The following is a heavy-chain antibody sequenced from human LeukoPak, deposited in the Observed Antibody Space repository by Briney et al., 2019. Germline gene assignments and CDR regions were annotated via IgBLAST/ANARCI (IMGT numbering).Heavy chain of an antibody. Sequence: SETLSLTCTVSGGSISSYYWSWIRQPPGKGLEGIGYIYYSGSTNYNPSLKSRVTISVDTSKNQFSLKLSSVTAADTAVYYCARQVATPTKNWFDPWGQGTLVTVSS. D-gene: IGHD5-12*01. CDR1: GGSISSYY. V-gene: IGHV4-59*08. CDR3: ARQVATPTKNWFDP. J-gene: IGHJ5*02. CDR2: IYYSGST.